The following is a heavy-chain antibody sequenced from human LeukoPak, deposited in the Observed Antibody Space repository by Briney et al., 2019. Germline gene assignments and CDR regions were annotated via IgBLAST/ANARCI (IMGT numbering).Heavy chain of an antibody. CDR3: AREFLDYDMDV. CDR1: GFTFSSYA. CDR2: ISYDGSNK. D-gene: IGHD2-21*01. V-gene: IGHV3-30-3*01. Sequence: PGRSLRLSCAASGFTFSSYAMHWVRQAPGKGLEWVAVISYDGSNKYYADSVEGRFTISRDNSKNTLYLQMNSLRAEDTAVYYCAREFLDYDMDVWGQGTTVTVSS. J-gene: IGHJ6*02.